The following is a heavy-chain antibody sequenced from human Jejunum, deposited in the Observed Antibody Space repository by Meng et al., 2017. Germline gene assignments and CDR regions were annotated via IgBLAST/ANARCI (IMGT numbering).Heavy chain of an antibody. V-gene: IGHV3-53*02. CDR3: ARALYHNLRGYYFDS. D-gene: IGHD2-2*01. CDR2: IYSSGSP. J-gene: IGHJ4*02. Sequence: VVSGRLLMSLGGYLRFCCSASRVTVSINYISWVRQAPGKGMEWISVIYSSGSPYYVGSVKGRFTISRDSSQNTVFLQMNSLRAEETAVYYCARALYHNLRGYYFDSWGQGTLVTVFS. CDR1: RVTVSINY.